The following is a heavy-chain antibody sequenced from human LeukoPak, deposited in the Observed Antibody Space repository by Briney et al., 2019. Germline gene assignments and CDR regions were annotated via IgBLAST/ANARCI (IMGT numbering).Heavy chain of an antibody. Sequence: GGSLRLSCAASGFTFSDHYMDWVRQAPGKGLEWVARIRNKVNTYTTEYSAFVKGRFTISRDDSKNSLYLQMNSLKTEDTAVYYCARVRFFLDYWGQGTLVTVSS. CDR1: GFTFSDHY. CDR3: ARVRFFLDY. CDR2: IRNKVNTYTT. J-gene: IGHJ4*02. V-gene: IGHV3-72*01. D-gene: IGHD3-3*01.